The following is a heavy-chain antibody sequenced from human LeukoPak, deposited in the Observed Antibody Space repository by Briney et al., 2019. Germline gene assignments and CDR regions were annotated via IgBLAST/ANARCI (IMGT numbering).Heavy chain of an antibody. CDR1: GLTFDDYG. D-gene: IGHD6-6*01. Sequence: GGSLRLSCAASGLTFDDYGMSWVRHAPGKGLEWVANIKQDGTEKYYVDSVKGRFTISRDNAKNSLYPQMNSLRAEDTAVYYCARGSLFSRAARSFFSWGQGTLVTVSS. V-gene: IGHV3-7*01. J-gene: IGHJ5*02. CDR2: IKQDGTEK. CDR3: ARGSLFSRAARSFFS.